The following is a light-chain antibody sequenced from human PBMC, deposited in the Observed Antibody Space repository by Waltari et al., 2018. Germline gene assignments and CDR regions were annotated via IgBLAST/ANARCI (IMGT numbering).Light chain of an antibody. V-gene: IGLV3-19*01. J-gene: IGLJ1*01. CDR3: SSRDSGAHRHV. CDR1: SLRSYY. CDR2: GQN. Sequence: SSELTQDPAVSVALGQTVRINCQGASLRSYYATWYKQKAGQTPILVIYGQNNRPSGIPDRFSGSYSGRTASLTITGAQAEDEADYYCSSRDSGAHRHVFGTGTKVTVL.